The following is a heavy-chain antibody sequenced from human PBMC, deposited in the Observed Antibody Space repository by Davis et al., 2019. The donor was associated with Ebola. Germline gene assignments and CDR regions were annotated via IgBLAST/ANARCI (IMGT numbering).Heavy chain of an antibody. CDR3: ARQYSSSWSGFDY. CDR2: ISGSGGST. V-gene: IGHV3-23*01. CDR1: GFTFSSYA. D-gene: IGHD6-13*01. Sequence: PGGSLRLSCAASGFTFSSYAMSWVRQAPGKGLEWVSAISGSGGSTYYADSVKGRFTISRDNSKSTLYLQMGSLRPEDMAVYYCARQYSSSWSGFDYWGQGTLVTVSS. J-gene: IGHJ4*02.